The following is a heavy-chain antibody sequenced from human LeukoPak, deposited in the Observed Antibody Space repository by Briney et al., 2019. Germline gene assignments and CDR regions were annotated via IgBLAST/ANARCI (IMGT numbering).Heavy chain of an antibody. V-gene: IGHV1-18*01. CDR1: GYTFTSYG. Sequence: ASVKVSCKASGYTFTSYGISWVRQAHGQGLEWMGWISAYNGNTNYAQKLQGRVTMTTDTSTSTAYMELRSLRPDDTAVYYCASGEGGSYDSSGYYYRGVNLDFDYWGQGTLVTVSS. CDR3: ASGEGGSYDSSGYYYRGVNLDFDY. CDR2: ISAYNGNT. D-gene: IGHD3-22*01. J-gene: IGHJ4*02.